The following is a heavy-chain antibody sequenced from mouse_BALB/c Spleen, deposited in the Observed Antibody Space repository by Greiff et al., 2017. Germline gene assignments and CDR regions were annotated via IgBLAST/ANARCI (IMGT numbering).Heavy chain of an antibody. CDR3: ARHYRYDGGYAMDY. CDR2: ISNGGGST. Sequence: EVQRVESGGGLVQPGGSLKLSCAASGFTFSSYTMSWVRQTPEKRLEWVAYISNGGGSTYYPDTVKGRFTISRDNAKNTLYLQMSSLKSEDTAMYYCARHYRYDGGYAMDYWGQGTSVTVSS. CDR1: GFTFSSYT. D-gene: IGHD2-14*01. J-gene: IGHJ4*01. V-gene: IGHV5-12-2*01.